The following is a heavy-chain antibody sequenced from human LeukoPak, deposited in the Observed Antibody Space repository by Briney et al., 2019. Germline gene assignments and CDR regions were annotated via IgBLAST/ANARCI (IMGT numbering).Heavy chain of an antibody. J-gene: IGHJ5*02. D-gene: IGHD2-15*01. CDR1: GYTFTSYY. CDR3: ARDSGYCSGGSCKTWFDP. CDR2: INPSGGNT. Sequence: GASVKVSCKASGYTFTSYYMHWVRQAPGQGLEWMGIINPSGGNTTYAQKFQGRVTMTRDTSISTAYMELSRLRSDETAVYYCARDSGYCSGGSCKTWFDPWGQGTLVTVSS. V-gene: IGHV1-46*01.